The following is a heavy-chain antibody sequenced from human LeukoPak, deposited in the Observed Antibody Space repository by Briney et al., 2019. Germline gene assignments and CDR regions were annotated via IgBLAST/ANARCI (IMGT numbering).Heavy chain of an antibody. CDR3: ARSSIAAEWFDP. Sequence: SETLSLTCTVSGGSISSGSYYWSWIRQPAGKGLEWIGRIYTSGSTNYNPSLKSRVTISVDTSKNQFSLKLSSVTAADTAVYYCARSSIAAEWFDPWGQGTLVTVSS. V-gene: IGHV4-61*02. D-gene: IGHD6-25*01. J-gene: IGHJ5*02. CDR2: IYTSGST. CDR1: GGSISSGSYY.